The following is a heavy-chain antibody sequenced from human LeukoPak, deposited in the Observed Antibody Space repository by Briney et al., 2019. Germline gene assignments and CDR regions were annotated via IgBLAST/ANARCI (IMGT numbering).Heavy chain of an antibody. Sequence: ASVKVSCKASGYTFTGYYMHWVRQAPGQGLEWMGWINPNSGGTNYAQKFQGRVTMTRDTSISTAYMELSRLRSDDTAVYYCARAGTYYYDSSGYYYDYWGQGTLVTVSS. J-gene: IGHJ4*02. V-gene: IGHV1-2*02. CDR1: GYTFTGYY. CDR2: INPNSGGT. CDR3: ARAGTYYYDSSGYYYDY. D-gene: IGHD3-22*01.